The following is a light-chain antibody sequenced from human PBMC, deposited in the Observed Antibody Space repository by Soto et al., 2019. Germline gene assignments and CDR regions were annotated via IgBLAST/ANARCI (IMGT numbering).Light chain of an antibody. CDR2: DVI. CDR1: SSDVGGYTY. Sequence: QSALTQPRSVSGSPGQSVTGSCTGTSSDVGGYTYVSWYQHHPGQAPKLIIYDVIKRPSGVPDRFSGFKSGNSASLTISGLQAEDEADYFCCSYEGRLWVFGGGTKLTVL. V-gene: IGLV2-11*01. J-gene: IGLJ3*02. CDR3: CSYEGRLWV.